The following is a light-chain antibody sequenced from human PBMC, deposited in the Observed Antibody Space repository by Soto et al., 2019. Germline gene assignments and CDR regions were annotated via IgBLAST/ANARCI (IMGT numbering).Light chain of an antibody. J-gene: IGKJ5*01. V-gene: IGKV3-15*01. CDR2: GAS. CDR3: QQYNNWPIT. Sequence: EIVMTQFPATLSVSPGERVTLSCKASRSVRSNLAWYQQKPGQAPRLLISGASTRATGITDRFSGSGSGTEFTLTISSLQSEDFEVYYCQQYNNWPITFGQGTRLEIK. CDR1: RSVRSN.